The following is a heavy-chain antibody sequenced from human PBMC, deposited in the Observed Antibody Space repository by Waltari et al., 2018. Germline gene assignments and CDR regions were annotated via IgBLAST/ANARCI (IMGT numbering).Heavy chain of an antibody. Sequence: QVQLQESGPGLVKPSQTLSLTCTVSGGSISSGSYYWSWIRQPAGKGLEWIGRIYTSGSTNYNPSLKSRVTISVDTSKNQFSLKLSSVTAADTAVYYCASERVYDYVWGSYTPGYYYYYYGMDVWGQGTTVTVSS. CDR3: ASERVYDYVWGSYTPGYYYYYYGMDV. J-gene: IGHJ6*02. CDR2: IYTSGST. D-gene: IGHD3-16*01. CDR1: GGSISSGSYY. V-gene: IGHV4-61*02.